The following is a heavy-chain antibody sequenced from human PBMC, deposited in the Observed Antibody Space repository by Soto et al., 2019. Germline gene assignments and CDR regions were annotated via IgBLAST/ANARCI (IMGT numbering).Heavy chain of an antibody. V-gene: IGHV4-34*01. Sequence: SETLTLTCAVYGGSFSGYYWSWIRQPPGKGLEWIGEINHSGSTNYNPSLKSRVTISVDTSKNQFSLKLSSVTAADTAVYYCARDGGHSRRMEVCSHGTKV. CDR2: INHSGST. CDR3: ARDGGHSRRMEV. CDR1: GGSFSGYY. J-gene: IGHJ6*02. D-gene: IGHD2-21*01.